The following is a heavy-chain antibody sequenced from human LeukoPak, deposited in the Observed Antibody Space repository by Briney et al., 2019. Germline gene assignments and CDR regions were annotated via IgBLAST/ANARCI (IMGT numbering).Heavy chain of an antibody. D-gene: IGHD3-9*01. CDR3: ARVRLAIVDC. Sequence: GGSLRLSCAASGFTFSNYVMHWVRQAPGKGLEFVLSIATDGHNTYYANSVTGRFTISRDNSNNTLYLQMGSLRAEDMAVYFCARVRLAIVDCWGQGTLVTVSS. J-gene: IGHJ4*02. CDR2: IATDGHNT. CDR1: GFTFSNYV. V-gene: IGHV3-64*01.